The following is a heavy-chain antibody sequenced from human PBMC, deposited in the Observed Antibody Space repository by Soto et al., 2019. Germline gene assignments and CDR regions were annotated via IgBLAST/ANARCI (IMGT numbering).Heavy chain of an antibody. V-gene: IGHV3-30*18. Sequence: GGSLRLSCAASGFTFSSYGMHWVRQAPGKGLEWVAVISYGGSNKYYADSVKGRFTISRDNSKNTLYLQMNSLRAEDTAVYYSAKDWRAYRGYSGYGPFDYWGQGTLVTVS. CDR3: AKDWRAYRGYSGYGPFDY. J-gene: IGHJ4*02. CDR2: ISYGGSNK. CDR1: GFTFSSYG. D-gene: IGHD5-12*01.